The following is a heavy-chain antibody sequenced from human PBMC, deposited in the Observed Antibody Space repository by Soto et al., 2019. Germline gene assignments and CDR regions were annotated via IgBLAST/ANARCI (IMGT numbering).Heavy chain of an antibody. CDR3: ARGHGFGDY. CDR1: GYDFTHYW. Sequence: GESLKISCQTSGYDFTHYWIAWVRQTPGKGLEWMGVIYPGDSDTRYNPSFQGQVTISADKSISTAYLQWGSLKASDTAMYYCARGHGFGDYWGQGTLVTVSS. V-gene: IGHV5-51*01. CDR2: IYPGDSDT. J-gene: IGHJ4*02. D-gene: IGHD3-10*01.